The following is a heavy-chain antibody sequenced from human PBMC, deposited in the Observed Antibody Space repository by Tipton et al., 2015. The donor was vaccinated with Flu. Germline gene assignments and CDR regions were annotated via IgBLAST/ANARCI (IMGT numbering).Heavy chain of an antibody. J-gene: IGHJ5*02. CDR1: GGSISSYY. CDR3: ARQGTSWNYARYNWFDP. Sequence: GLVKPSETLSLTCTVSGGSISSYYWSWIRQPPGEGLEWIGYIYYSGSTNYNPSLKSRVTISVDTSKNQFSLKLSSVTAADTAVYYCARQGTSWNYARYNWFDPWGQGTLVTVSS. V-gene: IGHV4-59*08. CDR2: IYYSGST. D-gene: IGHD1-7*01.